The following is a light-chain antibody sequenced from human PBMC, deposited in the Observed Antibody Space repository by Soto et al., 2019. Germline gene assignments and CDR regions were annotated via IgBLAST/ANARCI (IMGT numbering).Light chain of an antibody. V-gene: IGKV3-15*01. CDR2: GAS. Sequence: EIVMTQSPATLSVSPGERATLSVRASQSVSSSLAWYQQKPGQAPRLLIYGASTRATGIPARFSGSGSGTEFTLTISSLQSEDFAVYYCQQYNNWWTFGQGTKVDIK. CDR1: QSVSSS. J-gene: IGKJ1*01. CDR3: QQYNNWWT.